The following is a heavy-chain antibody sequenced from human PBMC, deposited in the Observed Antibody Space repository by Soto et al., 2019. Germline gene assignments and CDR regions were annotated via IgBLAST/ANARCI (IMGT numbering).Heavy chain of an antibody. Sequence: ASVKVSCKASGYTFTSYGISWVRQAPGQGLEWMGWISAYNGNTNYAQKLQGRVTMTTDTSTSTAYMELRSLRSDDTAVYYCARTFLGYCSGGSCPQYFQHWGQGTLVTVPQ. J-gene: IGHJ1*01. D-gene: IGHD2-15*01. CDR2: ISAYNGNT. V-gene: IGHV1-18*01. CDR1: GYTFTSYG. CDR3: ARTFLGYCSGGSCPQYFQH.